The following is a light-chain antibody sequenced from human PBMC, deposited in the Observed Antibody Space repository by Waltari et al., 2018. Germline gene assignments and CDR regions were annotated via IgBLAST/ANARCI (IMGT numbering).Light chain of an antibody. Sequence: DIQMTQSPSTLPASVGDRVTITCRAIQSISSWLAWYQQKPGKAPKLLIYKASSLERGVPSRFSGSGSGTEFTLTISSLQPDDFATYYCQQYNSYSRTFGQGTKVEIK. CDR3: QQYNSYSRT. CDR2: KAS. J-gene: IGKJ1*01. CDR1: QSISSW. V-gene: IGKV1-5*03.